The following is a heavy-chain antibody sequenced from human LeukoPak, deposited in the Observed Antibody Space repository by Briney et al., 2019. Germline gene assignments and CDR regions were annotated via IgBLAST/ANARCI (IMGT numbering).Heavy chain of an antibody. CDR2: IKQDGSEK. V-gene: IGHV3-7*01. J-gene: IGHJ4*02. CDR3: ARDQGYSGYDFDY. CDR1: GFTFSSYW. D-gene: IGHD5-12*01. Sequence: PGGSLRLSCAASGFTFSSYWMSWVRQAPGKGLEWVANIKQDGSEKYYVDSVKGRFTISRDNAKNSLYLQMNSLRAEDTAVYYCARDQGYSGYDFDYWGQGTLVTVSS.